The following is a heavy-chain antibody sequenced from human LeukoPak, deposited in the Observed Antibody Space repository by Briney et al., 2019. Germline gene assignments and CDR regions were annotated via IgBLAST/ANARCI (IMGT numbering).Heavy chain of an antibody. J-gene: IGHJ4*02. Sequence: PSQTLSLTCAVSGGSISSGGYSWSWIRQPPGKGLEWIGYIYHSGSTHYNPSLKSRVTISVDRSKNQFSLKLSSVTAADTAVYYCARGHSGPYYFDYWGQGTLVTVSS. V-gene: IGHV4-30-2*01. CDR1: GGSISSGGYS. D-gene: IGHD5-12*01. CDR3: ARGHSGPYYFDY. CDR2: IYHSGST.